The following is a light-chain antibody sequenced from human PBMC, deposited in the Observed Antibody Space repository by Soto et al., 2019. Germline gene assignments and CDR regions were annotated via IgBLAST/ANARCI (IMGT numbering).Light chain of an antibody. CDR2: GTS. J-gene: IGKJ5*01. CDR1: QSVGDIY. CDR3: QQYDHLPIT. V-gene: IGKV3-20*01. Sequence: EFVLTQSPGTLSLSPGDRATFSCRATQSVGDIYLAWYQQKAGQAPRLLIHGTSRRATGIPDRFSGSRSGTDFTFTISSLQPEDFATYHCQQYDHLPITFGQGTRLETK.